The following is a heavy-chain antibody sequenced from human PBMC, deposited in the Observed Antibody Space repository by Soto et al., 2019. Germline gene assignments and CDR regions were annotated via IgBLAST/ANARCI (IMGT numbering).Heavy chain of an antibody. Sequence: QVQLQESGPGLVKPTQTLSLTCTVSGDSVYSRPHYWTWIRQLPDKGLEYIGYIFYSGSTYYNPSLTDRVTISLDTSKNQFYLCPPSVTAADTAVYYCPGPTSYFEYGSQGTLVNLSS. V-gene: IGHV4-31*03. CDR3: PGPTSYFEY. CDR1: GDSVYSRPHY. J-gene: IGHJ4*02. CDR2: IFYSGST.